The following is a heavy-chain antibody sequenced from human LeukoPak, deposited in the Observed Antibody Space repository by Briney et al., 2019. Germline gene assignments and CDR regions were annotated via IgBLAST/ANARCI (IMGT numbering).Heavy chain of an antibody. CDR2: IDHSGST. CDR1: GGSFSGYY. V-gene: IGHV4-34*01. D-gene: IGHD3-22*01. Sequence: PSETLSLTCAVYGGSFSGYYWSWIRQPPGKGLEWIGEIDHSGSTNYNPSLKSRVTISIDTSKNQFSLKLSSVTAADTAVYYCAHSYYYDSRGYYYYMDVWGKGTTVTISS. CDR3: AHSYYYDSRGYYYYMDV. J-gene: IGHJ6*03.